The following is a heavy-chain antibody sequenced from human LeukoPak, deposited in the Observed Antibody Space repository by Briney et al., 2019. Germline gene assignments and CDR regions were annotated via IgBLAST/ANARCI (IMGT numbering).Heavy chain of an antibody. CDR2: INPNSGGT. D-gene: IGHD1-20*01. V-gene: IGHV1-2*06. CDR3: ARATRGITGTTSDY. J-gene: IGHJ4*02. CDR1: GYTFTGYY. Sequence: ASVKVSCKASGYTFTGYYMHWVRQAPGQGLEWMGRINPNSGGTNYAQKFQGRVTMTRDTSISTAYMELSRLGSDDTAVYYCARATRGITGTTSDYWGQGTLVTVSS.